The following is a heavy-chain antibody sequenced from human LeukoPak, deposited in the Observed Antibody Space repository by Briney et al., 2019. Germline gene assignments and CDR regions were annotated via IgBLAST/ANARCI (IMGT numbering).Heavy chain of an antibody. CDR3: ARKSGSYDMGAFDI. Sequence: ETLSLTCTVSGGSISNKYWSWIRQPPGKGLEWIGYIYYSGSTNYNPSLKSRVTILVDTSKNQVSLKLSSVTAADTAVYFCARKSGSYDMGAFDIWGQGTMVTVSS. J-gene: IGHJ3*02. D-gene: IGHD1-26*01. V-gene: IGHV4-59*01. CDR2: IYYSGST. CDR1: GGSISNKY.